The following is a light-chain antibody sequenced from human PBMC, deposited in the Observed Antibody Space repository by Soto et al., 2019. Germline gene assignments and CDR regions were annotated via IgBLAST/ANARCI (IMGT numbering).Light chain of an antibody. V-gene: IGKV1-39*01. J-gene: IGKJ4*02. CDR2: AAS. CDR1: QSISRY. Sequence: DIQMTQSPSSLSASLGDRVTIACRASQSISRYLNWYQHKPGKAPNLLIYAASSLKPGVPSRFSGSGSVTEFTLTISSLQPADFATYYCQQTYSIPITFGGGTKVE. CDR3: QQTYSIPIT.